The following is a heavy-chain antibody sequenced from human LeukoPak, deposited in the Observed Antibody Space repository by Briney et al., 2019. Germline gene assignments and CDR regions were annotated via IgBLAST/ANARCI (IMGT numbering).Heavy chain of an antibody. Sequence: GGSLRLSCAASGFTFTTFGIHWVRQAPGKGLEWVAAISPDGNLEYYTDSVQGRFTVSRDNSNNMIYLQMNSLRGEDSALYYCAKINNNDDYWGHGTLVTVSS. CDR1: GFTFTTFG. CDR2: ISPDGNLE. D-gene: IGHD1/OR15-1a*01. J-gene: IGHJ4*01. CDR3: AKINNNDDY. V-gene: IGHV3-30*18.